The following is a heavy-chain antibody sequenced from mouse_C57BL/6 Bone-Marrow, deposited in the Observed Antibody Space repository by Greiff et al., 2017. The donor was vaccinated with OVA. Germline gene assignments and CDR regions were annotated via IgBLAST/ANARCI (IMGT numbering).Heavy chain of an antibody. CDR1: GYTFTSYG. D-gene: IGHD1-1*01. J-gene: IGHJ3*01. Sequence: QVQLKESGAELARPGASVKLSCKASGYTFTSYGISWVKQRTGQGLEWIGEIYPRSGNTYYNEKFKGKATLTADKSSSTAYMELRSLTSDDSAVYFCARPTVVAKFAYWGQGTLVTVSA. CDR2: IYPRSGNT. CDR3: ARPTVVAKFAY. V-gene: IGHV1-81*01.